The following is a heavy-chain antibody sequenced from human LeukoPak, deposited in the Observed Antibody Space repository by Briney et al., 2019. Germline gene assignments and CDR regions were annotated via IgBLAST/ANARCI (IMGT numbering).Heavy chain of an antibody. CDR1: GFAVSNNY. CDR3: ARSTYSGSYRYYFNY. Sequence: GGSLRLSCAASGFAVSNNYMSWVRQAPGKGLEWVSIIYSGTSIYYADSVKGRFTISRDNSKNTLYLQMNSLRTEDTAVYYCARSTYSGSYRYYFNYWGQGTLVTVSS. J-gene: IGHJ4*02. V-gene: IGHV3-53*01. D-gene: IGHD1-26*01. CDR2: IYSGTSI.